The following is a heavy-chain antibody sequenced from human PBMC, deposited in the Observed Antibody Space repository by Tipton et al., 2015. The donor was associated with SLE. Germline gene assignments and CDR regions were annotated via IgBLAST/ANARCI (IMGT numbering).Heavy chain of an antibody. D-gene: IGHD5-18*01. V-gene: IGHV3-23*01. Sequence: SLRLSCVTSGFTFNKYTMNWVRQAPGKGLEWVSSVSSSGDTTYYADSVKGRFTISRDNSNNALFLQMNSLKTEDTAVYYCTRALFTAMALRGQGTLVTVSS. J-gene: IGHJ4*02. CDR1: GFTFNKYT. CDR2: VSSSGDTT. CDR3: TRALFTAMAL.